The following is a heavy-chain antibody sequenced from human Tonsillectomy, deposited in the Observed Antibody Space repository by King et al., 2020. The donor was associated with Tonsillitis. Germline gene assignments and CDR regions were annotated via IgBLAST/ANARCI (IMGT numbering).Heavy chain of an antibody. D-gene: IGHD6-19*01. CDR2: IIPIFGST. CDR3: ARTRYSSGWSFDS. Sequence: GQLVQSGAEVKRPGSSVKVSCKASGGTFSSYAINWVRQAPGQGLEWMGEIIPIFGSTNIAQKFQGRVTFTADESTSTVYMQLTSLTSDDTAVYYCARTRYSSGWSFDSWGQGTLVSVSS. CDR1: GGTFSSYA. V-gene: IGHV1-69*01. J-gene: IGHJ4*02.